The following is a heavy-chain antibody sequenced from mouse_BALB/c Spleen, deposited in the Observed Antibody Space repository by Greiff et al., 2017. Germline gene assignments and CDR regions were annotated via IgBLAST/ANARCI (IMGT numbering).Heavy chain of an antibody. CDR1: GFNIKDYY. CDR3: ARGYYGSSPYYAMDY. J-gene: IGHJ4*01. Sequence: VQLQQSGAELVRPGALVKLSCKASGFNIKDYYMHWVKQRPEQGLEWIGWIDPENGNTIYDPKFQGKASITADTSSNTAYLQLSSLTSEDTAVYYCARGYYGSSPYYAMDYWGQGTSVTVSS. CDR2: IDPENGNT. D-gene: IGHD1-1*01. V-gene: IGHV14-1*02.